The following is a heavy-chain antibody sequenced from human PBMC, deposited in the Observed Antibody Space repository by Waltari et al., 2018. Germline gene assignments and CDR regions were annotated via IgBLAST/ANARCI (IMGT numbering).Heavy chain of an antibody. CDR2: IYPIDSDT. V-gene: IGHV5-51*01. Sequence: EVLLVQSGAEVKKPGESLTISCKASGYAFTSSWIGWVRQVPGKGLEWMGIIYPIDSDTRYSPSFQGQVTISVDKSINTAYLQWSSLKTSDSAMYYCARHGDDSHGWDAYYWGQGTQITVSS. D-gene: IGHD6-19*01. CDR3: ARHGDDSHGWDAYY. J-gene: IGHJ4*02. CDR1: GYAFTSSW.